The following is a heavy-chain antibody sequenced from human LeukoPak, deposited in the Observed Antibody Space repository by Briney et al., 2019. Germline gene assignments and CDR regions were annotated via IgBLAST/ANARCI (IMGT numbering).Heavy chain of an antibody. J-gene: IGHJ6*03. CDR3: AKDPRGSYSRDYYYYMDV. CDR1: GFTFSSYG. V-gene: IGHV3-33*06. Sequence: GGSLRLSCAASGFTFSSYGMHWVRQAPGKGLEWVAVIWYDGSNKYYADSVKGRFTISRDNSKNTLYLQMNSLRAADAAVYYCAKDPRGSYSRDYYYYMDVWGKGTTVTVSS. D-gene: IGHD1-26*01. CDR2: IWYDGSNK.